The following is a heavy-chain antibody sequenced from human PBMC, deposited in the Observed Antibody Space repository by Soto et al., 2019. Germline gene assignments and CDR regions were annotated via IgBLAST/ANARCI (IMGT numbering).Heavy chain of an antibody. J-gene: IGHJ5*02. V-gene: IGHV1-18*01. D-gene: IGHD2-2*01. CDR2: ISGNTGKA. CDR3: ARDWNCSNTRCQNCFDP. Sequence: EASVKVSCKASGYTFTSYVISWVRQAPGQGPEWMGWISGNTGKANYAQNLQGRVTMTTDTSTNTAYMELRSLRSDDTAVYYCARDWNCSNTRCQNCFDPWGQGTLVTVSS. CDR1: GYTFTSYV.